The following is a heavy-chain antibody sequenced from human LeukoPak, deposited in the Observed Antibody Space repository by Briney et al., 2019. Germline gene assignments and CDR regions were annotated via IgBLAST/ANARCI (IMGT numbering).Heavy chain of an antibody. CDR2: ISYDGSNK. V-gene: IGHV3-30*18. Sequence: PGGSLRLSCAASGFTFSSYGMHWVRQAPGEGLEWVEVISYDGSNKYYADSVKGRFTISRDNSKNTLYLQMNSLRAEDTAVYYCAKPRLYDILTGYYDYWGQGTLVTVSS. CDR3: AKPRLYDILTGYYDY. CDR1: GFTFSSYG. D-gene: IGHD3-9*01. J-gene: IGHJ4*02.